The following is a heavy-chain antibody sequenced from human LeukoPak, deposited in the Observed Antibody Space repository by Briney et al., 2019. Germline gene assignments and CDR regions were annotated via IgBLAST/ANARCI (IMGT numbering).Heavy chain of an antibody. CDR2: IYYSGST. Sequence: SETLSPTCTVSDGSISSNNYFWGWIRQPPGKGLEWIGTIYYSGSTYYNPSLKSRVTISVDTSKNQFSLRLSSVTAADTAVYYCARHDSSGQYFQHWGQGTLVTVSS. V-gene: IGHV4-39*01. CDR1: DGSISSNNYF. J-gene: IGHJ1*01. D-gene: IGHD6-19*01. CDR3: ARHDSSGQYFQH.